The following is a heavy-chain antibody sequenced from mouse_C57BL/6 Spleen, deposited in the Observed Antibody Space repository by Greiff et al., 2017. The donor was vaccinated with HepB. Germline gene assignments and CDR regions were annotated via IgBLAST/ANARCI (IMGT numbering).Heavy chain of an antibody. Sequence: EVKLMESGPGLVKPSQSLSLTCSVTGYSITSGYYWNWIRQFPGNKLEWMGYISYDGSNNYNPSLKNRISITRDTSKNQFFLKLNSVTTEDTATYYCARDKLGGYFDVWGTGTTVTVSS. J-gene: IGHJ1*03. CDR3: ARDKLGGYFDV. D-gene: IGHD3-3*01. CDR2: ISYDGSN. V-gene: IGHV3-6*01. CDR1: GYSITSGYY.